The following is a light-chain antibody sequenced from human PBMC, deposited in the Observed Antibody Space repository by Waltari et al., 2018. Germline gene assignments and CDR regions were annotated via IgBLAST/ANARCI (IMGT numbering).Light chain of an antibody. J-gene: IGKJ4*01. V-gene: IGKV1-39*01. CDR2: ATS. CDR1: QSISGY. CDR3: QQSYRTPPLT. Sequence: IQMTQSPSSLSASVGDRVTITCRASQSISGYLNWYEQKPGKAPKVLIYATSSLQSGVPSRFSGSGSGTDLTLTISSLQPEDCATYYCQQSYRTPPLTFGGGTKVEIK.